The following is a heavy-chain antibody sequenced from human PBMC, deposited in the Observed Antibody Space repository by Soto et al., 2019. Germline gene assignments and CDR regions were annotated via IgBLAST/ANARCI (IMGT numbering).Heavy chain of an antibody. Sequence: EVQLLESGGAFVQPGGSLRLSCAASGFTFNSYAMSWVRQAPGKGLEWVSAIGSDGTAIQYADSVKGRFTISKDNSNDMLYLQMNSLGAEDTAVYYCVRPGLTGPGTRYFDHWGKGALVTVAS. J-gene: IGHJ4*02. CDR1: GFTFNSYA. CDR2: IGSDGTAI. D-gene: IGHD6-19*01. CDR3: VRPGLTGPGTRYFDH. V-gene: IGHV3-23*05.